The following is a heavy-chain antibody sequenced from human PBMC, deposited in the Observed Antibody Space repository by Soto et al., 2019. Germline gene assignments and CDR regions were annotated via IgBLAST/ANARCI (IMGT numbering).Heavy chain of an antibody. D-gene: IGHD1-20*01. V-gene: IGHV6-1*01. CDR1: GDSVSSNSAA. J-gene: IGHJ3*02. Sequence: SQTLSLTCAISGDSVSSNSAAWNWIRQSQSRGLEWLGRTYYRSKWYNDYAVSVKSRITINPDTSKNQFSLQLNSVTPEDTAVYYCAKGYNWNLAAFDIWGQGTMVTVSS. CDR3: AKGYNWNLAAFDI. CDR2: TYYRSKWYN.